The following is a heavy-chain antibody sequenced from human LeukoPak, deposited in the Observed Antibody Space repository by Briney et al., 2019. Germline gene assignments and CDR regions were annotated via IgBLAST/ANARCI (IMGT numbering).Heavy chain of an antibody. CDR1: GYIFTAYY. D-gene: IGHD1-26*01. J-gene: IGHJ4*02. CDR3: ARGSGTYNFPH. CDR2: INPNSGDT. Sequence: ASVKVSCKASGYIFTAYYLLWVRQAPGQGLEWMGWINPNSGDTETAQKFQCRVTMTRETPVSTASRDLSRLTYDDTAVYYCARGSGTYNFPHWGQGTLVPVSS. V-gene: IGHV1-2*02.